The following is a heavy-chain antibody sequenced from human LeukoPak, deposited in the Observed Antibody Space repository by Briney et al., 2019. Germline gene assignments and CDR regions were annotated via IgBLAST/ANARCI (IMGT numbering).Heavy chain of an antibody. V-gene: IGHV3-23*01. D-gene: IGHD3-9*01. J-gene: IGHJ4*02. CDR2: IRGSGGST. CDR3: AKADYDILTGYHFYFDY. Sequence: GGSLRLSCAASGFTFSSYAMSSVRQAPGKGLEWVSAIRGSGGSTYYADSVKGRFTISRDNSKNTLYLQMNSLRAEDTAVYYCAKADYDILTGYHFYFDYWGQGTLVTVSS. CDR1: GFTFSSYA.